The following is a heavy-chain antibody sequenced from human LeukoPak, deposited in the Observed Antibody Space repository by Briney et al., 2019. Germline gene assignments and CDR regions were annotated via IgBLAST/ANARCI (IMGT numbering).Heavy chain of an antibody. CDR3: ARCELSGSSSLVQGAFDI. CDR1: GGSISSGSYY. CDR2: IYTSGST. V-gene: IGHV4-61*02. J-gene: IGHJ3*02. D-gene: IGHD6-6*01. Sequence: SETLSLTCTVSGGSISSGSYYWSWIRQPAGKGLEWIGRIYTSGSTNYNPSLKSRVTISVDTSKNQFSLKLSSVTAADTAVYYCARCELSGSSSLVQGAFDIWGQGTMVTVSS.